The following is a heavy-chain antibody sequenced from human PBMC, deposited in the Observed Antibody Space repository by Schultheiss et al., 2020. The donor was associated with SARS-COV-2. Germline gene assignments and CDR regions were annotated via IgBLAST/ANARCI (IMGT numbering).Heavy chain of an antibody. Sequence: SETLSLTCTVSGGSISSYYWSWIRQPPGKGLEWIGYIYYSGSTYYNPSLKSRVTISVDTSKNQFSLKLSSVTAADTAVYYCARTLEYSSSLGFDYWGQGTLVTVSS. V-gene: IGHV4-59*01. D-gene: IGHD6-6*01. CDR3: ARTLEYSSSLGFDY. CDR1: GGSISSYY. J-gene: IGHJ4*02. CDR2: IYYSGST.